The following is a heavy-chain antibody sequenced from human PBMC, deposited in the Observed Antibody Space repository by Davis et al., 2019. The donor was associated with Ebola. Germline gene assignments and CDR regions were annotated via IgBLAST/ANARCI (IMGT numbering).Heavy chain of an antibody. Sequence: GESLKIPCAASGFTFSTYVMTWVRQAPGKGLEWVSTLSGTGGGSTYYADSVKGRFTISRDNSKNTLYLQMNSLRTEDTAVYYCARGGSSWGLFDYWGQGTLVTVSS. J-gene: IGHJ4*02. CDR2: LSGTGGGST. CDR3: ARGGSSWGLFDY. CDR1: GFTFSTYV. V-gene: IGHV3-23*01. D-gene: IGHD6-13*01.